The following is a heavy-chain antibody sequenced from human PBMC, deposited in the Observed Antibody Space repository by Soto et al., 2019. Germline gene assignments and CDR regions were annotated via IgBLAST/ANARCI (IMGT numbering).Heavy chain of an antibody. J-gene: IGHJ2*01. V-gene: IGHV3-7*05. D-gene: IGHD3-10*01. Sequence: GGSLRLSCEASGFIFSDSWMAWVRQAPGRGLEWVAHIKQDGSEKYHVDSVKDRFTISRDNTKNSLYLQMNSLRAEDTAVYHCARERGRSFDLSGRGTLVTVSS. CDR2: IKQDGSEK. CDR1: GFIFSDSW. CDR3: ARERGRSFDL.